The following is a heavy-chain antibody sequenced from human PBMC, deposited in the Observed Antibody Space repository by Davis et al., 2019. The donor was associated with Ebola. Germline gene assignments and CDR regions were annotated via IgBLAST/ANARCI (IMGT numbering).Heavy chain of an antibody. D-gene: IGHD3-16*02. CDR2: LSAYNGNT. CDR3: VRLTFGGVLANGDY. J-gene: IGHJ4*02. CDR1: GYTFTSYG. Sequence: ASVKVSCKASGYTFTSYGISSVRQAPAHGLEWMVWLSAYNGNTNSAQKLQGRVTMTTDTSTSTAYMELRSLRSDDTAVYYCVRLTFGGVLANGDYWGQGTLVTVSS. V-gene: IGHV1-18*01.